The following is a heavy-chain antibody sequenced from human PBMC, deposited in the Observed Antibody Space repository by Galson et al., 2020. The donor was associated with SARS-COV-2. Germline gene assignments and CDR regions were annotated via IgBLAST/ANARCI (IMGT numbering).Heavy chain of an antibody. CDR2: MNPNSGNT. CDR1: GYTFTNYE. CDR3: ARAYDDFATWFDP. D-gene: IGHD4-17*01. Sequence: ASVQVSCKASGYTFTNYEINCVRQAPGQGLEWMGWMNPNSGNTGYAQKFQGRVTRTRTNSISTAYMELNSLTSEDTAVYYCARAYDDFATWFDPWGQGTLVTVSS. V-gene: IGHV1-8*01. J-gene: IGHJ5*02.